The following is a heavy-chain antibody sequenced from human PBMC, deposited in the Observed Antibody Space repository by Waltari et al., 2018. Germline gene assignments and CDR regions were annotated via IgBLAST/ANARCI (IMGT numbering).Heavy chain of an antibody. CDR2: INHAGYT. J-gene: IGHJ6*02. V-gene: IGHV4-34*02. Sequence: VQLQQWGAGLLQSSETLSLTCAVYGGSFSGYYWGWVRHPPGKGLEWIGEINHAGYTNHNPSLRSRVTMSADTSKSQFSLKLNSVTAADTAVYYCVRLEDCTGPGGHCYSGDPFALDVWGQGTTVTVSS. CDR3: VRLEDCTGPGGHCYSGDPFALDV. D-gene: IGHD2-15*01. CDR1: GGSFSGYY.